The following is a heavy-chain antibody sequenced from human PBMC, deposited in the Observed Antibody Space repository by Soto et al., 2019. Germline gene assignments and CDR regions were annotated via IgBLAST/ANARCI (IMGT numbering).Heavy chain of an antibody. Sequence: VNLVESGGTLVQPGGSLRLSCETSGFAFSDSYMSWVRQTPGKGLEWVSFIDTRGNTMDADSVKGRFTISRDNAKKTLYLSMNSLGADDTAVYYCAGRDCTVSSCSNFYYYYMDVWGRGTTVTVSS. CDR3: AGRDCTVSSCSNFYYYYMDV. CDR1: GFAFSDSY. V-gene: IGHV3-11*01. D-gene: IGHD2-8*02. J-gene: IGHJ6*03. CDR2: IDTRGNTM.